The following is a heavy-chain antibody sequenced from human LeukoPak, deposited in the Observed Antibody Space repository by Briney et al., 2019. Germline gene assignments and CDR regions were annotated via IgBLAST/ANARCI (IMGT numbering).Heavy chain of an antibody. CDR2: IYTSGST. V-gene: IGHV4-61*02. D-gene: IGHD3-22*01. Sequence: SETLSLTCTVSGGSISSGSYYWTWIRQPAGKGLEWIGRIYTSGSTNYNPSLKSRVTISVDTSKNQFSLQLSSVTAADTAVYYCARTPIYYYDNSGYYNWGQGTLVTVSS. CDR1: GGSISSGSYY. CDR3: ARTPIYYYDNSGYYN. J-gene: IGHJ4*02.